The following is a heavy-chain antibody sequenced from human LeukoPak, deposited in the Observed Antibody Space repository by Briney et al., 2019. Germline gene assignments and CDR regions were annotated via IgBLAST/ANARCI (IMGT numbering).Heavy chain of an antibody. Sequence: SSETLSLTCTVSDGSISSYYWSWIRQPAGKGLEWIGRIYTSGSTNYNPSLKSRVTMSLDTSKNQLSLKLSSVTAADTAVYYCARHPYSSGKVEWFDPWGQGTLVAVSS. CDR3: ARHPYSSGKVEWFDP. D-gene: IGHD6-19*01. CDR1: DGSISSYY. J-gene: IGHJ5*02. CDR2: IYTSGST. V-gene: IGHV4-4*07.